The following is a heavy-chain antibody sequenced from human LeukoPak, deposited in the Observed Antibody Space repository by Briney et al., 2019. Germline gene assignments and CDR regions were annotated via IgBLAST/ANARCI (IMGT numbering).Heavy chain of an antibody. J-gene: IGHJ3*02. V-gene: IGHV3-33*08. CDR3: AREQYGSDDALDI. D-gene: IGHD3-10*01. CDR2: IWYDGSNQ. CDR1: GFTFSNYW. Sequence: GGSLRLSCVASGFTFSNYWMMWVRQAPGKGLEWVAVIWYDGSNQYYVDSVKGRFTISRDNSKNTVHLQMNSLRVEDTAVYYCAREQYGSDDALDIWGQGTMVTVSS.